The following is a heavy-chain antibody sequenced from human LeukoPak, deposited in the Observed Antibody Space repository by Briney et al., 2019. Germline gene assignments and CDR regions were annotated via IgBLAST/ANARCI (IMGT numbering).Heavy chain of an antibody. CDR1: GGTFSSYA. CDR3: AREVGAAHKHFDY. J-gene: IGHJ4*02. D-gene: IGHD6-13*01. V-gene: IGHV1-69*13. Sequence: SVKVSCKASGGTFSSYAINWVRQAPGQGLEWMGGIIPIFGTANYAQKFQGRVTITADESTSTAYMELSSLRSEDTAVYYCAREVGAAHKHFDYWGQGTLVTVSS. CDR2: IIPIFGTA.